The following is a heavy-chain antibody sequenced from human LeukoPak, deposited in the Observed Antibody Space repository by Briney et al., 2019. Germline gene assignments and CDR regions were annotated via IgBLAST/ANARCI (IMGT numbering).Heavy chain of an antibody. CDR1: GFTFSSYA. D-gene: IGHD6-19*01. Sequence: GGSLRLSCAASGFTFSSYAMSWVRQAPGKGLEWVSAISVSIGSTYYADSVKGRFTISRDNSKNTLYLQMNSLRAEDTAVYYCAAKNSGWYPPSDNWGQGTLVTVSS. V-gene: IGHV3-23*01. CDR2: ISVSIGST. CDR3: AAKNSGWYPPSDN. J-gene: IGHJ4*02.